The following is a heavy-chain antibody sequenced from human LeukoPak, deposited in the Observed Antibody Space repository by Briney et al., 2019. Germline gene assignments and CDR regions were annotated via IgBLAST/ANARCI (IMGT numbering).Heavy chain of an antibody. V-gene: IGHV4-59*08. J-gene: IGHJ6*02. Sequence: SETLSLTCTVSGGSISSYYWSWIRQPPGKGLEWIGYIYYGGSTNYNPSLKSRVTISVDTSKNQFSLKLTSVTAADTAVYYCARGRDWNYGYGMDVWGQGTTVTVSS. CDR2: IYYGGST. CDR1: GGSISSYY. D-gene: IGHD2-21*02. CDR3: ARGRDWNYGYGMDV.